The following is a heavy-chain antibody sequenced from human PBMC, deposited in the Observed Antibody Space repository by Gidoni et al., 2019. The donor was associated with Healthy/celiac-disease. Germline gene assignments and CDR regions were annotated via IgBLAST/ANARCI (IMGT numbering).Heavy chain of an antibody. V-gene: IGHV4-31*03. D-gene: IGHD4-17*01. CDR3: ARDRFGDDYGDSPLYNWFDP. CDR2: IYYSGST. Sequence: QVQLQESGPGLVKPSQTLSLTCTVSGGSISSGGYYWSWLRQHPGKGLEWIGYIYYSGSTYYNPSLKSRVTISVDTSKNQFSLKLSSVTAADTAVYYCARDRFGDDYGDSPLYNWFDPWGQGTLVTVSS. J-gene: IGHJ5*02. CDR1: GGSISSGGYY.